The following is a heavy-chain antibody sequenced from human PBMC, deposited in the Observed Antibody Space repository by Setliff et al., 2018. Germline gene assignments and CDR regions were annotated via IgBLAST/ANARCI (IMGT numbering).Heavy chain of an antibody. Sequence: SVKVSCKASGGAFSNYGITWVRQAPGQGLEWMGGIIPIFGTTNYAQQFQGRVTIITDESTSTAYMELTSLRTEDTAVYYCAREGVDTRSSTDYRYYMDVWGKGTTVTVSS. V-gene: IGHV1-69*05. CDR2: IIPIFGTT. D-gene: IGHD5-18*01. CDR1: GGAFSNYG. CDR3: AREGVDTRSSTDYRYYMDV. J-gene: IGHJ6*03.